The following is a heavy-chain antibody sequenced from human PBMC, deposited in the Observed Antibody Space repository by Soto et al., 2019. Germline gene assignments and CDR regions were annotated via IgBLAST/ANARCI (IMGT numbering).Heavy chain of an antibody. Sequence: PXESLKISFKGSGYTFTDYWIGWVRQIPGKGLEWMGIIYPGDSDTKYNPSFQGQVTISADKSITTTYLQWSSLKASDTAIYYCAASIFYYGMDVWGQGTTVTVSS. CDR1: GYTFTDYW. J-gene: IGHJ6*02. CDR3: AASIFYYGMDV. CDR2: IYPGDSDT. V-gene: IGHV5-51*01.